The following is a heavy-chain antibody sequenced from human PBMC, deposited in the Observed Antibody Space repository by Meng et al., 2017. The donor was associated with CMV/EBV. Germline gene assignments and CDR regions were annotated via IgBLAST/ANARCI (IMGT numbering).Heavy chain of an antibody. CDR3: ARDYGDYVFDY. V-gene: IGHV1-46*01. CDR2: IIPSSGST. J-gene: IGHJ4*02. D-gene: IGHD4-17*01. Sequence: ASVKVSCKTSGYTFTRFHMHWVRQDTGQGLEWMGKIIPSSGSTTYAPKFQGRVTMTRDTSTSTVYMELNSLRSEDTAVYSCARDYGDYVFDYWGQGTLVTVSS. CDR1: GYTFTRFH.